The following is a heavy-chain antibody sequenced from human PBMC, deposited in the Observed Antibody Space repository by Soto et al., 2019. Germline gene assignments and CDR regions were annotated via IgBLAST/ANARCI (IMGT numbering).Heavy chain of an antibody. CDR2: IYYSGST. CDR1: GGSISSGGYY. V-gene: IGHV4-31*03. J-gene: IGHJ5*02. CDR3: ARDRGYSSSWYVWFDP. Sequence: TSETLSLTCTVSGGSISSGGYYWSWIRQHPGKGLEWIGYIYYSGSTYYNPSLKSRVTISVDTSKNQFSLKLSSVTAADTAVYYCARDRGYSSSWYVWFDPWGQGTLVTVSS. D-gene: IGHD6-13*01.